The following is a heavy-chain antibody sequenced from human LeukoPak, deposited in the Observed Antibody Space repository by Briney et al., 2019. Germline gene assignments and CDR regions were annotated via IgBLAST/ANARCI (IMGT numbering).Heavy chain of an antibody. V-gene: IGHV3-21*05. J-gene: IGHJ4*02. CDR1: GFTFSTYS. CDR2: ISGSSDYI. CDR3: AREVGYCSGGSCYSVFDY. Sequence: GGSLRLSCAAPGFTFSTYSMNWVRQAPGKGLEWVSCISGSSDYIYYADSVKGRFTISRDNAKNSLYLQLNSLRAEDTAVYYCAREVGYCSGGSCYSVFDYWGQGTLVTVSS. D-gene: IGHD2-15*01.